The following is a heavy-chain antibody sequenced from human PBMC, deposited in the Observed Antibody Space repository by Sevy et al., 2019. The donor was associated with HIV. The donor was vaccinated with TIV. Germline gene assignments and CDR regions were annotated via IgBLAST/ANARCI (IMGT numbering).Heavy chain of an antibody. CDR2: IKSKTDGGTT. Sequence: GGSLRLSCAASGFTFSNVWMSWVRQAPGKGLEWISSIKSKTDGGTTDYAAPVKGRFTISRDDSKTTLYLQMNSLKFDYIAVYYCTTGGSLFQHWGQGTLVTVSS. CDR1: GFTFSNVW. J-gene: IGHJ1*01. CDR3: TTGGSLFQH. D-gene: IGHD3-16*01. V-gene: IGHV3-15*01.